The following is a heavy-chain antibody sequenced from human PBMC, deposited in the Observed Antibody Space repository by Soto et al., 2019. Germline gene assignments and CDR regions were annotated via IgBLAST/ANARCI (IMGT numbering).Heavy chain of an antibody. D-gene: IGHD2-2*01. CDR3: ARAPPLGYCSSTSCQTEYYFDY. CDR1: GGTFSSYA. J-gene: IGHJ4*02. CDR2: IIPIFGTA. V-gene: IGHV1-69*05. Sequence: GASVKVSCKASGGTFSSYAISWVRQAPGQGLEWMGGIIPIFGTANYAQKFQGRVTITTDESTSTAYMELSSLRSDDTAVYYCARAPPLGYCSSTSCQTEYYFDYWGQGTLVTVSS.